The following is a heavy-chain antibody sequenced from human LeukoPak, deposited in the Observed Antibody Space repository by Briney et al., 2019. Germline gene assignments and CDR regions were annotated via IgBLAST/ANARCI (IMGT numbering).Heavy chain of an antibody. D-gene: IGHD6-13*01. Sequence: PGGSLRLSCAASGFTFSSYAMSWVRQAPGKGLEWVSAISGSGGSTYYADSVKGRFTISRDNSKNTLYLRMNSLRAEDTAVYYCAKDHSSSWPGWYFDLWGRGTLVTVSS. CDR2: ISGSGGST. J-gene: IGHJ2*01. CDR1: GFTFSSYA. CDR3: AKDHSSSWPGWYFDL. V-gene: IGHV3-23*01.